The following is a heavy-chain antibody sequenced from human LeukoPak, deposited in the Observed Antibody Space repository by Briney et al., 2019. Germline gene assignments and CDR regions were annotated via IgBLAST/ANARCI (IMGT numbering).Heavy chain of an antibody. V-gene: IGHV4-59*01. CDR1: GGSINSYY. D-gene: IGHD1-26*01. CDR2: IYYSGTT. J-gene: IGHJ5*02. CDR3: ARAEVGATIWFDP. Sequence: SETLSLTCSVSGGSINSYYWSWLRQPPGKGLEWIGYIYYSGTTNYNPSLRSHVTMLVDTSKNQSTLKLSSVTAADTAVYYCARAEVGATIWFDPWGQGTLVTVSS.